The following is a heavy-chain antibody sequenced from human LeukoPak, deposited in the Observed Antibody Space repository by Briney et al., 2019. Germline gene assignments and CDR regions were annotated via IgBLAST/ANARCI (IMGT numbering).Heavy chain of an antibody. V-gene: IGHV1-18*01. D-gene: IGHD3-16*02. CDR2: IGTYDGDT. CDR1: GYTFTNYG. CDR3: ARDRGDYVWGSYRYGDFDY. J-gene: IGHJ4*02. Sequence: ASVKVSCKASGYTFTNYGISWVRQAPGQGLEWMGWIGTYDGDTNFAQRVEGRVTMTTDTSTSTAYMELRSLRSDDTAVYYCARDRGDYVWGSYRYGDFDYWGQGTLVTVSS.